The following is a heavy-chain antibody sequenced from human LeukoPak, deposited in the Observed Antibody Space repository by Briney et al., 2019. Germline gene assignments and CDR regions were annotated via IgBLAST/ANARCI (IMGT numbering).Heavy chain of an antibody. D-gene: IGHD3-10*01. CDR3: ARSQNYYGSGDY. J-gene: IGHJ4*02. CDR1: GDSVSNGNYY. Sequence: KSSETLSLTCTVSGDSVSNGNYYWSWLRQPPGKALEWIGYIYYTGKTYYNPSLEGRVTILVDTSRNHFSVKLSSVTAAGTAVYYCARSQNYYGSGDYWSQGTLVTVSS. CDR2: IYYTGKT. V-gene: IGHV4-61*03.